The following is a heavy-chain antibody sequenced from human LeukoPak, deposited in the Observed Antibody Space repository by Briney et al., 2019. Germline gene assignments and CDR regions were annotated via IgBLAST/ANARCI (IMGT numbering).Heavy chain of an antibody. CDR1: GYTFTSYY. V-gene: IGHV1-46*01. CDR2: INPSGGST. J-gene: IGHJ4*02. Sequence: ASVKVSCKASGYTFTSYYMHWVRQAPGQGLGWMGIINPSGGSTSYAQKFQGRVTMTRDTSTSTVYMELSSLRSEDTAVYYCARDAYCYDSSGYYGFGVDYWGQGTLVTVSS. D-gene: IGHD3-22*01. CDR3: ARDAYCYDSSGYYGFGVDY.